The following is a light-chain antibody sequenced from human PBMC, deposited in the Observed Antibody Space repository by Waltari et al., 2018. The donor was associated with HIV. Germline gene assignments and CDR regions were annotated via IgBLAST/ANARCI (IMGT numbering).Light chain of an antibody. J-gene: IGLJ2*01. CDR2: EVS. Sequence: QSALTQPASVSGSPGQSITISCTGTSSDVGSYNLVSWYQQHPGKAPKLMIYEVSKRPSGVSNRVSGSKSGNTASLTSAGLQAEDEADYYCCSYAGSSTLVFGGGTKLPVL. CDR3: CSYAGSSTLV. V-gene: IGLV2-23*02. CDR1: SSDVGSYNL.